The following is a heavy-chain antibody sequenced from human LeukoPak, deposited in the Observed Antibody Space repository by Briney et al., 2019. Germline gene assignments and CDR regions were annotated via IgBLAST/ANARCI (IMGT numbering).Heavy chain of an antibody. CDR2: ISGSGVST. V-gene: IGHV3-23*01. CDR1: GGSFSGYY. J-gene: IGHJ5*02. Sequence: PSETLSLTCAVYGGSFSGYYWSWVRQAPGKGLEWVSAISGSGVSTYYADSVKGRFTISRDNSKNTLYLQMNSLRAEDTAVYYCARDLYHYESSSWGQGTLVTVSS. D-gene: IGHD3-22*01. CDR3: ARDLYHYESSS.